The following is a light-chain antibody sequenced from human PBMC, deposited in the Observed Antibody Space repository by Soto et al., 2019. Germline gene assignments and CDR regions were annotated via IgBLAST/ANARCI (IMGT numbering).Light chain of an antibody. CDR3: QQYGSSPFT. CDR2: GAS. V-gene: IGKV3-20*01. CDR1: QSVSSSY. Sequence: EIVLTQSPGTLSLSPGERATLSCRASQSVSSSYLAGYQQKPGQAPRLLIYGASSRATGIPDRFSGSGSGTDFTLTISRLEPEDFVVYYCQQYGSSPFTFGPGTKVDIK. J-gene: IGKJ3*01.